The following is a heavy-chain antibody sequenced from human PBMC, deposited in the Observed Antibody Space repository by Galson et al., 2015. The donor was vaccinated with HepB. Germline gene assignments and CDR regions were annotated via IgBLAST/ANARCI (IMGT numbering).Heavy chain of an antibody. Sequence: SLRLSCAASGFTFTDYSMNWLRQAPGKGLEWVSSMNTYGSHIYYADSVKGRFTISRDNSKNTLYLQMNSLRAEDTAVYYCARDEPYGGYLDFDYWGQGTLVTVSS. CDR3: ARDEPYGGYLDFDY. D-gene: IGHD5-12*01. CDR1: GFTFTDYS. V-gene: IGHV3-21*01. J-gene: IGHJ4*02. CDR2: MNTYGSHI.